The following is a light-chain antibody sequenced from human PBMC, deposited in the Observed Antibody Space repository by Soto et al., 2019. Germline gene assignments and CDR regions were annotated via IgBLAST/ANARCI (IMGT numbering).Light chain of an antibody. Sequence: DIPLTQSPSFLSASVGDRVTITCRASQGISSYFAWYQQKPGKAPKLLIYAVPTLQSGVPSRFSGSASGTEFTLTISSLQPEDFATYYCQQLNSYRLTFGGGTKVEIK. J-gene: IGKJ4*01. V-gene: IGKV1-9*01. CDR2: AVP. CDR3: QQLNSYRLT. CDR1: QGISSY.